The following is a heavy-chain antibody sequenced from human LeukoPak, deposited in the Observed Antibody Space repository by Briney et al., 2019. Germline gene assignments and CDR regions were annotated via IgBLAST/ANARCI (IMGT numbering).Heavy chain of an antibody. V-gene: IGHV4-34*01. Sequence: SKTLSLTCAVYGGSFSGYYWSWIRQPPGKGLEWIGEINHSGSTNYNPSLKSRVTISVDTSKNQFSLKLSSVTAADTAVYYCARNRGHTSYKYWGQGTLVTVSS. CDR2: INHSGST. J-gene: IGHJ4*02. CDR1: GGSFSGYY. D-gene: IGHD3-10*01. CDR3: ARNRGHTSYKY.